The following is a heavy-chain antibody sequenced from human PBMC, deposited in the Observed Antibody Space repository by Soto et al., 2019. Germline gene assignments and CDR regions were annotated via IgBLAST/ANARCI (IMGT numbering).Heavy chain of an antibody. CDR3: ARGRWTQTTADYYLDY. D-gene: IGHD1-1*01. CDR2: INAGNGKT. Sequence: ASVKVSCKASGYTFTNYAIHWVRQAPGQRLEWMGWINAGNGKTKYSQKFQDRVTITRDTSASTAYTELSSLRSEDTAVHYCARGRWTQTTADYYLDYWGQGTLVTVSS. V-gene: IGHV1-3*01. CDR1: GYTFTNYA. J-gene: IGHJ4*02.